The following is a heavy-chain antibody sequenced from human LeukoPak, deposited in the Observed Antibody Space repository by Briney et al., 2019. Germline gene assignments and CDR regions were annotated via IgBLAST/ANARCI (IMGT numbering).Heavy chain of an antibody. Sequence: GGSLRLSCAASGFTFSRYEMNWVRQAPGKGLEWVSSIAGSSGYISYADSVKGRFTISRDNAKKSLYLQMTSLTAEDTAVYYCARDRGAYCGGDCYLGFDYWGRGTLVTVSS. J-gene: IGHJ4*01. V-gene: IGHV3-21*01. CDR1: GFTFSRYE. CDR3: ARDRGAYCGGDCYLGFDY. D-gene: IGHD2-21*02. CDR2: IAGSSGYI.